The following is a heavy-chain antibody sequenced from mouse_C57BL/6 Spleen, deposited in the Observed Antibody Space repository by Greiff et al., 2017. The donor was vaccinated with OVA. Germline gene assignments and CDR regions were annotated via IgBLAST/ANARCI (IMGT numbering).Heavy chain of an antibody. CDR3: ARVLTGTGAMDY. J-gene: IGHJ4*01. CDR1: GYSITSGYY. CDR2: ISYDGSN. V-gene: IGHV3-6*01. Sequence: EVKLEESGPGLVKPSQSLSLTCSVTGYSITSGYYWNWIRQFPGNKLEWMGYISYDGSNNYNPSLKNRISITRATSKNQFFLKLNSVTTEDTATYYCARVLTGTGAMDYWGQGTSVTVSS. D-gene: IGHD4-1*01.